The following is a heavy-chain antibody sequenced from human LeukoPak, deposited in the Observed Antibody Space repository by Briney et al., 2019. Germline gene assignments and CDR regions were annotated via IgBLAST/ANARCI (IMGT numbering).Heavy chain of an antibody. J-gene: IGHJ4*02. CDR3: ARGYQLLRY. V-gene: IGHV4-34*01. CDR2: INHSGST. D-gene: IGHD2-2*01. CDR1: GGSFSGYY. Sequence: SETLSLTCAVYGGSFSGYYWSWIRQPPGKGLEWIGEINHSGSTNYYPSLKSRVTISVDTSKNQFSLKLSSVTAADTAVYYCARGYQLLRYWGEGTLVTVSS.